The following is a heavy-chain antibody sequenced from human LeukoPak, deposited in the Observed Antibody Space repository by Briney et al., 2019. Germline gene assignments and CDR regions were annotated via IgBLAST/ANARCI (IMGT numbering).Heavy chain of an antibody. CDR2: INQDGREK. V-gene: IGHV3-7*01. CDR1: GFSFSASW. Sequence: GGSLRHSCTASGFSFSASWMSWVRQAPGKGLEWVANINQDGREKDYVDSVKGRFTISRDNTKKSLFLQMDSLRADDTGVYYCATEVNWGYFDYWGQGTVATVSS. CDR3: ATEVNWGYFDY. D-gene: IGHD7-27*01. J-gene: IGHJ4*02.